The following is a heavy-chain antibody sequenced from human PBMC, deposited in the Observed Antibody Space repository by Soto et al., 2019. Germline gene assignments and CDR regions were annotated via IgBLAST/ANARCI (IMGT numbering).Heavy chain of an antibody. Sequence: QVQLVQSGAEVKKPGSSVKVSCKASGGTFSSYTISWVRQAPGQGLEWMGRIIPILGIANYAQKFQGRVTITADKSPSTAYMELRSLRSEDTAVYYCARDLRGKYYGSGSSYWGQGTLVTVSS. CDR3: ARDLRGKYYGSGSSY. CDR1: GGTFSSYT. CDR2: IIPILGIA. D-gene: IGHD3-10*01. J-gene: IGHJ4*02. V-gene: IGHV1-69*08.